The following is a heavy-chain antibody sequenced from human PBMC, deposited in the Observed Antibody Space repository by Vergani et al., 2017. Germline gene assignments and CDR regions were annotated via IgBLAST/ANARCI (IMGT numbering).Heavy chain of an antibody. CDR3: ARDYCSSTSCYYYYGMDV. J-gene: IGHJ6*02. Sequence: VQLVESVGGLVKPGGSLRLSCAASGFTFSDFSMSWVRQAPGKGLEWFAFIGSSGTYINYADSVKGRFISSRDNAKNSLYLQMNSLRAEDTAVYYCARDYCSSTSCYYYYGMDVWGQGTTVTVSS. CDR2: IGSSGTYI. CDR1: GFTFSDFS. D-gene: IGHD2-2*01. V-gene: IGHV3-21*01.